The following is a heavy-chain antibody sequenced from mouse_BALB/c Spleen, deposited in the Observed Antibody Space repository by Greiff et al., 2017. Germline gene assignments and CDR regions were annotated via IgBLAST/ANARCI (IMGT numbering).Heavy chain of an antibody. Sequence: VQLKQSGAELVRPGASVKLSCKASGFTFTEYNMHWVKQRPEQGLEWIGWFDPENGNIKYDPKFKGKASITADTSSNTAYLQLSSLTSEDTAVDYCARGEDDWGQGTTLTVSA. CDR2: FDPENGNI. V-gene: IGHV14-1*02. CDR1: GFTFTEYN. CDR3: ARGEDD. J-gene: IGHJ2*01.